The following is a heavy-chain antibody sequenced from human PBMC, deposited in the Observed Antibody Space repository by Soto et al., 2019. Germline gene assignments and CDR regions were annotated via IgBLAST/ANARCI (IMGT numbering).Heavy chain of an antibody. CDR3: ARDGSGSYYESYYYYGMDV. D-gene: IGHD1-26*01. CDR1: GGTFSSYA. Sequence: SVKVSCKASGGTFSSYAISWVRQAPGQGLEWKGGIIPIFGTANYAQKFQGRVTITADESTSTAYMELSSLRSEDTAVYYFARDGSGSYYESYYYYGMDVWGQGTTVTVSS. J-gene: IGHJ6*02. V-gene: IGHV1-69*13. CDR2: IIPIFGTA.